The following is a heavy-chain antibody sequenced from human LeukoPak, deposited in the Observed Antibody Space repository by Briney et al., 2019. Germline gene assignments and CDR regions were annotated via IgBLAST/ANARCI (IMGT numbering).Heavy chain of an antibody. CDR3: ATPAMVRGVTNWFDP. Sequence: ASVKVSCKVSGYTLTELSMHWVRQAPGQGLEWMGWINTNTGNPTYAQGFTGRFVFSLDTSVSTAYQQISSLKAEDTAVYYCATPAMVRGVTNWFDPWGQGTLVTVSS. CDR2: INTNTGNP. D-gene: IGHD3-10*01. J-gene: IGHJ5*02. CDR1: GYTLTELS. V-gene: IGHV7-4-1*02.